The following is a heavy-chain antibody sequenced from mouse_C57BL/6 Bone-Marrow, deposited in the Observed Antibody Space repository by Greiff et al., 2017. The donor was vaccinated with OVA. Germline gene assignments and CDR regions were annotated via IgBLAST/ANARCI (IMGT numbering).Heavy chain of an antibody. J-gene: IGHJ3*01. CDR3: ARGDYYGSSSLFAY. CDR1: GYTFTGYW. CDR2: ILPGSGST. Sequence: VKLQQSGAELLKPGASVKLSCKATGYTFTGYWIEWVKQRPGHGLEWIGEILPGSGSTNYNEKFKGKATFTADTSSNTAYMQLSSLTTEDSAIYYCARGDYYGSSSLFAYWGQGTLVTVSA. D-gene: IGHD1-1*01. V-gene: IGHV1-9*01.